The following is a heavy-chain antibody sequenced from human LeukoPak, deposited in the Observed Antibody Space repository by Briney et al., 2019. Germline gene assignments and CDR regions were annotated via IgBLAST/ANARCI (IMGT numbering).Heavy chain of an antibody. J-gene: IGHJ4*02. V-gene: IGHV1-18*01. CDR2: INTNNVKK. Sequence: ASVKVSCKASGYTFSSHGINWVRQAPGQGLEWMGWINTNNVKKNYAQKFQGRVTMTRATSKSTAYLELRSMGSDDTAVYYCARKGCIGNCYLLDYWGQGTLVTVSS. CDR1: GYTFSSHG. CDR3: ARKGCIGNCYLLDY. D-gene: IGHD2-15*01.